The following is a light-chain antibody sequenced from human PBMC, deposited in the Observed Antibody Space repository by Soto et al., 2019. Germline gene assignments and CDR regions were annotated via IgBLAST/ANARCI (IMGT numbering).Light chain of an antibody. V-gene: IGKV1-39*01. J-gene: IGKJ1*01. Sequence: DIQMTQSPSSLSASVGDRVTITCRASQSISRYLIWYQQKPGKAPKLLIYDASSLQSGVPSRFSGSGSGTHDTPTIISLQHADFATYYCHQRYSTYCTFGQGTKVEIK. CDR2: DAS. CDR3: HQRYSTYCT. CDR1: QSISRY.